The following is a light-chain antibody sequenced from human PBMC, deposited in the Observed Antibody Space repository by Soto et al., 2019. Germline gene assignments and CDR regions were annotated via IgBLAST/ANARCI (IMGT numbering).Light chain of an antibody. V-gene: IGKV1-27*01. CDR3: PKYNSAPPWT. Sequence: DIQMTQSPSSLSASVGDRVTITCRASQGISNYLAWYQQKPGKVPKLLIYAASTLQSGVPSRFSGSGSGTDFTLTISSLQPEDVATYYCPKYNSAPPWTFGQGPKVDIK. CDR1: QGISNY. J-gene: IGKJ1*01. CDR2: AAS.